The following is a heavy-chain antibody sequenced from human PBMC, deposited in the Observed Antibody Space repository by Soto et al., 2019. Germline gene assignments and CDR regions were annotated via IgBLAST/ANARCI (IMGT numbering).Heavy chain of an antibody. CDR2: INPSGGST. D-gene: IGHD2-15*01. CDR1: GYTFTSYY. CDR3: ARRYCSGGSCYPNFDY. J-gene: IGHJ4*02. V-gene: IGHV1-46*03. Sequence: GASVKVSCKASGYTFTSYYMHWVRQAPGQGLEWMGIINPSGGSTSYAQKFQGRVTMTRDTSTSTVYMELSSLRSEDTAVYYCARRYCSGGSCYPNFDYWGQGTLVTVSS.